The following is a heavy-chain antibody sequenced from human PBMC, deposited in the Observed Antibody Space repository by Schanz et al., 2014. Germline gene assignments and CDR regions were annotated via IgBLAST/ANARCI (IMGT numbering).Heavy chain of an antibody. CDR1: GGSIRGYY. CDR2: VHSSGST. J-gene: IGHJ5*02. Sequence: QLQLQESGPGLVKPSETLSLTCTVSGGSIRGYYCSWIRQPPGKGLEWIGYVHSSGSTNYNSSLKSRVTKTGHTSKNQSSLKWSSLTAADTAVYYCARHLPGGYNNHGWFDPWGQGTLVTVSS. CDR3: ARHLPGGYNNHGWFDP. D-gene: IGHD4-4*01. V-gene: IGHV4-59*08.